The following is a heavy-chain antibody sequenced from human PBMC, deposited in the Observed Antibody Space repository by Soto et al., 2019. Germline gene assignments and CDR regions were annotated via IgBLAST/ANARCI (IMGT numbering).Heavy chain of an antibody. D-gene: IGHD5-12*01. Sequence: SETLSLTCTVSGGSISSYYWSWIRQPPGKGLEWIGYIYYSGSTNYNPSLKSRVTISVDTSKNQFSLKLSSVTTADTAVYYCAIFMGNSVAPTYFDYWGQGTLVTVSS. J-gene: IGHJ4*02. CDR1: GGSISSYY. CDR2: IYYSGST. V-gene: IGHV4-59*01. CDR3: AIFMGNSVAPTYFDY.